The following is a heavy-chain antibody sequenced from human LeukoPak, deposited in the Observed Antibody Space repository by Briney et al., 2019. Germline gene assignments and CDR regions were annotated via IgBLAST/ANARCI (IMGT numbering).Heavy chain of an antibody. CDR2: ISGSGSGT. CDR1: GFTFSTYT. J-gene: IGHJ4*02. D-gene: IGHD3-10*01. V-gene: IGHV3-23*01. Sequence: GGSLRLSCAASGFTFSTYTISWVRQAPGKGLEWVSSISGSGSGTYYADSVQGRLTISRDNSQNTVYLQMSSLRAEDTAVYFCAKVWGGFDYWGLGTLVTVSS. CDR3: AKVWGGFDY.